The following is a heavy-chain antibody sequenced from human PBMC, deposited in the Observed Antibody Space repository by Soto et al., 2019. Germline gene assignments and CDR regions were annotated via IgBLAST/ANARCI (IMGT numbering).Heavy chain of an antibody. V-gene: IGHV1-69*02. Sequence: QVQLVQSGAEVKKPGSSVKVSCKASGGTFSSFTISWVRQAPGQGLEWMGRIIPILGIANYAQKFQGRVTITADKFTSTAYMELSSLRSEDTAVYYCARYRGDGYERVWGQGTLVTVSS. CDR1: GGTFSSFT. CDR2: IIPILGIA. CDR3: ARYRGDGYERV. J-gene: IGHJ4*02. D-gene: IGHD5-12*01.